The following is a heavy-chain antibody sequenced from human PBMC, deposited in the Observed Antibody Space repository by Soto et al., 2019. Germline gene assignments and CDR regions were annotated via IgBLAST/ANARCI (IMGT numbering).Heavy chain of an antibody. D-gene: IGHD3-3*01. CDR3: AKALFDFDLGWPYYYSGMDV. J-gene: IGHJ6*02. CDR1: GFTFSSYG. CDR2: ITYDGSNK. V-gene: IGHV3-30*18. Sequence: QVQLVESGGGVVQPGRSLRLSCAASGFTFSSYGMHWVRQAPGKGLEWVAVITYDGSNKYYADFVKGRFTISRDNSKNTLYLHMNSLRAEDTAVYYCAKALFDFDLGWPYYYSGMDVWGQGTTVTVSS.